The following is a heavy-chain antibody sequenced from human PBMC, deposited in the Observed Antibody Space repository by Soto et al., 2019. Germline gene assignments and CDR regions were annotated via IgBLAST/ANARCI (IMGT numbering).Heavy chain of an antibody. J-gene: IGHJ4*02. CDR2: ILPIFGTV. V-gene: IGHV1-69*06. CDR1: GGTFSSYP. D-gene: IGHD6-13*01. Sequence: QVQLVQSGAEVKKPGSSVNVSCKASGGTFSSYPISWVRQAPGQGLEWMGWILPIFGTVNYAQKFQGRVTITGDRSTSTAYMDLSSLRSEDTAVYYCARDLDGSRRLDYWGQGTLVTVSS. CDR3: ARDLDGSRRLDY.